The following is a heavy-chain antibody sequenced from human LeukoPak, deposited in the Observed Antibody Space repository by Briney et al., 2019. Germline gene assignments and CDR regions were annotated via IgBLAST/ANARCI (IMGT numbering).Heavy chain of an antibody. J-gene: IGHJ3*02. CDR3: ARELSTADAFDI. CDR1: GYTFTGYY. V-gene: IGHV1-2*02. Sequence: ASVKVSCKASGYTFTGYYMHWVRQAPGQGLEWMGWINPNSGGTNYAQKFQGRVTMTSDTSISTAYMELSRLRSDDTAVYYCARELSTADAFDIWGQGTMVTVSS. CDR2: INPNSGGT.